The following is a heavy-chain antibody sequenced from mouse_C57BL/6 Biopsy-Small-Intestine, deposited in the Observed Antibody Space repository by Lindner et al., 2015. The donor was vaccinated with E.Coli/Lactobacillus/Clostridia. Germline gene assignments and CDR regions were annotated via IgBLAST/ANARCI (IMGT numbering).Heavy chain of an antibody. J-gene: IGHJ2*01. Sequence: VQLQESGTELARPGTSVKLSCKASGYTFTTYGLSWVKQRTGQGLEWIGEIFPGSDSTYYNENFKGKATLIADKSSSTAYMELRSLTSEDSAVYFCASKSPTGTFAYWGQGTTLTVSS. V-gene: IGHV1-81*01. CDR2: IFPGSDST. D-gene: IGHD4-1*02. CDR1: GYTFTTYG. CDR3: ASKSPTGTFAY.